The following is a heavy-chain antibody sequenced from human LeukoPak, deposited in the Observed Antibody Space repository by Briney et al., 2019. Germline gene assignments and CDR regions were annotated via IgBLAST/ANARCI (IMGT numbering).Heavy chain of an antibody. Sequence: PSETLSLTCAVYSGSFSGYYWSWIRQPPGKGLEWIGEINHSGSTNYNPSLKSRVTISVDTSKNQFSLKLSSVTAADTAVYYCARGRIVVVPAAIFYYFDYWGQGTLVTVSS. CDR1: SGSFSGYY. V-gene: IGHV4-34*01. J-gene: IGHJ4*02. CDR3: ARGRIVVVPAAIFYYFDY. CDR2: INHSGST. D-gene: IGHD2-2*01.